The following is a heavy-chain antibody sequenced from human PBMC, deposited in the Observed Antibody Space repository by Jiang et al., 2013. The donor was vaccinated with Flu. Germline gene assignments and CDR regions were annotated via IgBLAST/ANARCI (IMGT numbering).Heavy chain of an antibody. V-gene: IGHV4-39*01. Sequence: SYYWGWIRQPPGKGLEWIGSIYYSGSTYYNPSLKSRVTISVDTSKNQFSLKLSSVTAADTAVYYCARSHLYSSGGRGWFDPWGQGSLVTVSS. CDR1: SYY. CDR3: ARSHLYSSGGRGWFDP. D-gene: IGHD6-25*01. J-gene: IGHJ5*02. CDR2: IYYSGST.